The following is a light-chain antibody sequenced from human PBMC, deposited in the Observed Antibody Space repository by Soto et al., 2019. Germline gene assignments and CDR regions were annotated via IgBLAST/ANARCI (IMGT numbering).Light chain of an antibody. CDR3: QTWVTGIVV. V-gene: IGLV4-69*01. J-gene: IGLJ2*01. Sequence: QLVLTQSPSASASLGASVKLTCTLSSGHSSYVIAWHQQQPEKGPRYLMNLNIDGSHSKGDGIPDRFSGSSSGAERYLTISSLQSEDEADYYCQTWVTGIVVFGGGTKLTVL. CDR2: LNIDGSH. CDR1: SGHSSYV.